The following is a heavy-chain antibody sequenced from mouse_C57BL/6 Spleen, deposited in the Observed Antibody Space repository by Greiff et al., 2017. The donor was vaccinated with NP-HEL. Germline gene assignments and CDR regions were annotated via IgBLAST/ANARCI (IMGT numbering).Heavy chain of an antibody. CDR1: GFTFSDYY. D-gene: IGHD1-1*01. J-gene: IGHJ4*01. CDR2: ISTGGGST. V-gene: IGHV5-12*01. CDR3: ARRFYYGSSYAMDY. Sequence: DVMLVESGGGLVQPGGSLKLSCAASGFTFSDYYMYWVRQTPEKRLEWVAYISTGGGSTYYPDTVKGRFPISRDNAKNPLYLQMSRLKSEDTAMYYCARRFYYGSSYAMDYWGQGTSVTVSS.